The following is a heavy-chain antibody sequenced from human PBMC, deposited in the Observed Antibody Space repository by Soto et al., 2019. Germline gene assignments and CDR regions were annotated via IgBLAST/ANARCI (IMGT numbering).Heavy chain of an antibody. J-gene: IGHJ3*02. CDR2: ISWNSGSI. CDR1: GFTFDDYA. CDR3: AKTAGIAVAYDAFDI. V-gene: IGHV3-9*01. Sequence: EVQLVESGGGLVQPGRSLRLSCAASGFTFDDYAMHWVRQAPGKGLEWVSGISWNSGSIGYADSVKGRFTISRDNAKNSLYLQMNSLRAEDTALYYCAKTAGIAVAYDAFDIGGQGTMVTVSS. D-gene: IGHD6-19*01.